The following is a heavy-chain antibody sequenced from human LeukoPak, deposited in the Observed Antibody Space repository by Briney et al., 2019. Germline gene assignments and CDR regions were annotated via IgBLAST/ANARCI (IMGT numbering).Heavy chain of an antibody. CDR1: GGTFSSYA. J-gene: IGHJ3*02. Sequence: ASVKASCKASGGTFSSYAISWVRQAPGQGLEWMGRIIPILGIANYAQKFQGRVTITADRSTSTAYMELSSLRSEDTAVYYCARGKSETLTVTTQGRAFDIWGQGTMVTVSS. CDR2: IIPILGIA. D-gene: IGHD4-4*01. CDR3: ARGKSETLTVTTQGRAFDI. V-gene: IGHV1-69*04.